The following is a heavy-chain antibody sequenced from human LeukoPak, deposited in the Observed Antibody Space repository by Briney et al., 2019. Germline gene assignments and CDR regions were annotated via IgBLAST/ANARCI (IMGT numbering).Heavy chain of an antibody. CDR1: GASISGSGYY. CDR2: IYSSGST. D-gene: IGHD1-26*01. CDR3: AKSGGYGLIDY. Sequence: SETLSLTCAVSGASISGSGYYWGWLRQPPGKGLEWIGNIYSSGSTYYNAPLQSRVTISIDTSKNQFSLGLNSVTAADTAMYCCAKSGGYGLIDYWGQGTRVTVSS. V-gene: IGHV4-39*01. J-gene: IGHJ4*02.